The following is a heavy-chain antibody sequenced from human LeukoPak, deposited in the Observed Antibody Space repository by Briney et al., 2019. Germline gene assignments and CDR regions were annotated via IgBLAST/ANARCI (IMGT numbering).Heavy chain of an antibody. V-gene: IGHV3-74*01. J-gene: IGHJ4*02. CDR1: GFTFSTYW. Sequence: PGGSLRLSCAASGFTFSTYWMHWVRQAPGKGLVWVSRINDDGRSTSYADSVKGRFAISRDNAKNTLYLQLNSLRVEDTAVYYCAKLVVPAAMNGAVDYWGQGTLVTVSS. D-gene: IGHD2-2*01. CDR3: AKLVVPAAMNGAVDY. CDR2: INDDGRST.